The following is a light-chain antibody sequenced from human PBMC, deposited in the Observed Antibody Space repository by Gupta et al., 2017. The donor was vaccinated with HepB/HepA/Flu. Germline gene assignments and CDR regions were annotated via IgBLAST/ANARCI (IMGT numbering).Light chain of an antibody. V-gene: IGKV2-28*01. Sequence: DIAMTQSPLSLPVTPGEPASISCRSSQSLLHSNGYNYLDWYLQKPGQSPQLLIYLGSNRASGVPDRFSGSGSGTDFTLKISRVEAEDVGVYYCRQALQTPTFGQGTRLEIK. CDR2: LGS. CDR3: RQALQTPT. CDR1: QSLLHSNGYNY. J-gene: IGKJ5*01.